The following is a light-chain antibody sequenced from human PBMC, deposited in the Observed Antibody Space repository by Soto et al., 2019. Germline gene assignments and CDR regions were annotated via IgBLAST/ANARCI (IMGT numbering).Light chain of an antibody. V-gene: IGKV1-27*01. Sequence: DIQMTQSPASLSASVGDRVTITCRASQGINNYLAWYQQKPGKVPKLLIYTASTLHSGVPSRFSGSGSGTDFTLTISSLQPEDFAVYYCHQRQSWPRTFGQGTKVDIK. CDR1: QGINNY. CDR2: TAS. J-gene: IGKJ1*01. CDR3: HQRQSWPRT.